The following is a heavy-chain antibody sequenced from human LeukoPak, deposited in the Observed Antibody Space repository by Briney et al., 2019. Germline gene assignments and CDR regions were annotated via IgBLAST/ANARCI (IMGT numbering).Heavy chain of an antibody. J-gene: IGHJ4*02. Sequence: ASVKVSCKASGYTFTGYYMHWVRQAPGQGLEWMGWINPNSGGTNYAQKFQGRVTMTRDTSISTAYMELSRLRSDDTAVYYCACEDSGSHYNVIDYWGQGTLVTVSS. CDR3: ACEDSGSHYNVIDY. D-gene: IGHD3-10*01. V-gene: IGHV1-2*02. CDR1: GYTFTGYY. CDR2: INPNSGGT.